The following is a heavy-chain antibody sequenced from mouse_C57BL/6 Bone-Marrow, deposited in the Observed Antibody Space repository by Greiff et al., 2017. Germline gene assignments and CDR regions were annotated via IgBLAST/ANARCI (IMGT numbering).Heavy chain of an antibody. CDR3: ARKWTTVVADYAMDY. CDR1: GYSFTDYN. J-gene: IGHJ4*01. Sequence: VQLQQSGPELVKPGASVKISCKASGYSFTDYNMNWVKQSNGKSLEWIGVINPNYGTTSYNQKFKGKATLTVDQSSSTAYMQLNSLTSEDSAVYYCARKWTTVVADYAMDYWGQGTSVTVSA. D-gene: IGHD1-1*01. V-gene: IGHV1-39*01. CDR2: INPNYGTT.